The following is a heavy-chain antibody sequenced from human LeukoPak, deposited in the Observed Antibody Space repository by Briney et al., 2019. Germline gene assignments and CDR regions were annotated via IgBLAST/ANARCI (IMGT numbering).Heavy chain of an antibody. V-gene: IGHV1-2*02. CDR3: ARDRGYNWNDGLDY. Sequence: ASVKVSCKASGYTFTGYYMHWVRQAPGQGLEWMGWINPNSGGTNYAQKFQGRVTVTRDTSISTAYMELSRLRSDDTAVYYCARDRGYNWNDGLDYWGQGTLVTVSS. CDR2: INPNSGGT. D-gene: IGHD1-1*01. CDR1: GYTFTGYY. J-gene: IGHJ4*02.